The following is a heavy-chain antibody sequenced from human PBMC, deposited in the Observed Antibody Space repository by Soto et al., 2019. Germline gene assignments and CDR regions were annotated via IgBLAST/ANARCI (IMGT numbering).Heavy chain of an antibody. V-gene: IGHV4-34*01. CDR2: INHSGST. Sequence: PSETLSLTCAVYGGSGGSFSGYYWSWIRQPPGKGLEWIGEINHSGSTNYNPSLKSRVTISVDTSKNQFSLKLSSVTAADTAVYYCSCHGGGSSCYSHYYYGMDVWGQGTTVTVSS. CDR1: GGSGGSFSGYY. D-gene: IGHD2-15*01. CDR3: SCHGGGSSCYSHYYYGMDV. J-gene: IGHJ6*02.